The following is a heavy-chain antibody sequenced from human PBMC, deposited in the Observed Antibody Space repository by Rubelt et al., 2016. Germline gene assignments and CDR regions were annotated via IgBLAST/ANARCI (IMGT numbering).Heavy chain of an antibody. Sequence: EVQLVQSGAEVKKPGESLKISCKGSGYSFTSYWIGWVRQMPGKGLEWMGRIDPSDSYTNYSPSFQGHVTVSADKSISTAYRQWSSLKASDTAMYYCARSSGTTVTTVDYWGQGTLVTVSS. CDR1: GYSFTSYW. CDR2: IDPSDSYT. D-gene: IGHD4-17*01. CDR3: ARSSGTTVTTVDY. J-gene: IGHJ4*02. V-gene: IGHV5-10-1*01.